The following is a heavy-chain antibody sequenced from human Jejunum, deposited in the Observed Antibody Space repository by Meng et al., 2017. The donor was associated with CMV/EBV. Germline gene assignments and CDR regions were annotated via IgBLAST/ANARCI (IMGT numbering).Heavy chain of an antibody. D-gene: IGHD6-25*01. CDR3: ARGLIAALFDY. V-gene: IGHV1-18*01. Sequence: KAAGYTFTSDDISWVRQAPGQGLEWMGWISTYTGDTNYAPNLQGRVTMTTDTSTSTAYMELRGLRSDDTAVYFCARGLIAALFDYWGQGTRVTVSS. CDR2: ISTYTGDT. CDR1: GYTFTSDD. J-gene: IGHJ4*02.